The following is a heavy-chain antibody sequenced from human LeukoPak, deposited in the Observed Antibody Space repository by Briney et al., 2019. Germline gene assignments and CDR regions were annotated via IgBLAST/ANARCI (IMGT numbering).Heavy chain of an antibody. Sequence: SVKVSCKASGGTFSSYAISWVRQAPGQGLEWMGRIIPIFGTANYAQKFQGRVTITTDESTSTAYMELSSLRSEDTAVYYCASRGPYYYDSSGYFYMVVWGKGTTVTVSS. CDR1: GGTFSSYA. CDR3: ASRGPYYYDSSGYFYMVV. D-gene: IGHD3-22*01. CDR2: IIPIFGTA. V-gene: IGHV1-69*05. J-gene: IGHJ6*03.